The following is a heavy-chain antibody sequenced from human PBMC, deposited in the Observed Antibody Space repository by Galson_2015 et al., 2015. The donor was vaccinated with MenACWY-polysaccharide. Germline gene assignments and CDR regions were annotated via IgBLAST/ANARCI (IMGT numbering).Heavy chain of an antibody. Sequence: SLRLSCAASGFTFSDYAMNWVRQAPGKGLEWVSVICGAGGGGSTYFADSVKGRLTIPRDNSRDTLSLQMNSLRAEDTAVYYCAKGASNGCYSVTDYWGQGTLVTVSS. CDR3: AKGASNGCYSVTDY. CDR2: ICGAGGGGST. V-gene: IGHV3-23*01. J-gene: IGHJ4*02. CDR1: GFTFSDYA. D-gene: IGHD2-15*01.